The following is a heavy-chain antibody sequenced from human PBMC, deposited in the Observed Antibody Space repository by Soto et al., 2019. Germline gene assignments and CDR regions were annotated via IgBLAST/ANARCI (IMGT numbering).Heavy chain of an antibody. CDR3: AREGAAAGTFQH. D-gene: IGHD6-13*01. Sequence: QVQLVQSGAEVKKPGSSVKVSCKASGGTFSSYAISWVRQAPGQGLEWMGGIIPIFGTANYAQKFQGRVTITADESTSTADMEVSRLSCEDTAVYYCAREGAAAGTFQHGGQGSLVTVSS. CDR2: IIPIFGTA. J-gene: IGHJ1*01. CDR1: GGTFSSYA. V-gene: IGHV1-69*12.